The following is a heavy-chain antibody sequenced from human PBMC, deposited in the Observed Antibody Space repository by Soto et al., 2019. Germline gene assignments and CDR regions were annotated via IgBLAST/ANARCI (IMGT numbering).Heavy chain of an antibody. J-gene: IGHJ6*02. D-gene: IGHD1-1*01. CDR1: GGTFSSYT. V-gene: IGHV1-69*02. CDR2: IIPILGIA. CDR3: ATDWNYYYYGMDV. Sequence: ASVKVSCKASGGTFSSYTISWVRQAPGQGLEWMGRIIPILGIANYAQKFQGRVTITADKSTSTAYMELSSLRSEDTAVYYCATDWNYYYYGMDVWGQGTTVTVSS.